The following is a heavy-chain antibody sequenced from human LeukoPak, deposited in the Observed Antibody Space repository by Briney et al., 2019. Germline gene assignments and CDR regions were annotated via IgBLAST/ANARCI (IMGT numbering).Heavy chain of an antibody. CDR1: GGSISSYY. V-gene: IGHV4-59*12. Sequence: SETLSLTCTVSGGSISSYYWSWIRQPPGKGLEWIGYIYYSGSTNYNPSPKSRVTISVDTSKNQFSLKLSSVTAADTAVYYCARLHGYPDYWGQGTLVTVSS. CDR2: IYYSGST. J-gene: IGHJ4*02. CDR3: ARLHGYPDY. D-gene: IGHD5-24*01.